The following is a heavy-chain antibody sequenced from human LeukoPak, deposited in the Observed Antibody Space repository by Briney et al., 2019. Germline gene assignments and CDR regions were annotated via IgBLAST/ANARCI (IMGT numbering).Heavy chain of an antibody. D-gene: IGHD6-13*01. CDR2: IKQDGSEK. CDR3: ARDSAGNDY. CDR1: GFTFSTYW. Sequence: GGSLRLSCEASGFTFSTYWMSWVRQAPGKGLEWVANIKQDGSEKYYVDSVKGRFTVSRDNAKNSLYLQMNSLRAEDTAMYYCARDSAGNDYWGQGTLVTVSS. J-gene: IGHJ4*02. V-gene: IGHV3-7*01.